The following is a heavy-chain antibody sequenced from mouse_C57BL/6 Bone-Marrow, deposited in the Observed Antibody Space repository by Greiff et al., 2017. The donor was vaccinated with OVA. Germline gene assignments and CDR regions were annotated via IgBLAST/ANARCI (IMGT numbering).Heavy chain of an antibody. Sequence: EVQLQQSGPELVKPGASVKISCKASGYTFTDYYMNWVKQSPGKSLEWIGDINPNNGGTSYNQKFKGKATLTVDTSSSTAYMELRSLTSEDSAVYYCARRGYVAYWGQGTLVTVSA. J-gene: IGHJ3*01. CDR2: INPNNGGT. D-gene: IGHD3-1*01. V-gene: IGHV1-26*01. CDR1: GYTFTDYY. CDR3: ARRGYVAY.